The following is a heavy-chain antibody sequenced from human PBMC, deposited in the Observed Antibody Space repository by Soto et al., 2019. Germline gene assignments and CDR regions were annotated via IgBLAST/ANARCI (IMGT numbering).Heavy chain of an antibody. J-gene: IGHJ4*02. CDR3: ARDLGKWLSWYFDY. Sequence: SETVSLTCTVSGGSISSSSYYWGWIHQAAGKGLEWIGNIYYSGSTYYNPSLKSRVTISVDTSKNKFSLKLSSVNAADTAVYYCARDLGKWLSWYFDYWAQGTMVTVSS. D-gene: IGHD6-19*01. CDR2: IYYSGST. CDR1: GGSISSSSYY. V-gene: IGHV4-39*02.